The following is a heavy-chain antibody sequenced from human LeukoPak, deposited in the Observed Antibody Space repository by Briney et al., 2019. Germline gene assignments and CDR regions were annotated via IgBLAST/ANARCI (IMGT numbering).Heavy chain of an antibody. V-gene: IGHV3-11*06. CDR2: ISSSSSYT. Sequence: TGGSLRLSCAASGFTFSDYYMSWIRQAPGKGLEWVSYISSSSSYTNYADSVKGRFTISRDNAKNSLYLQMNSLRAEDTAVYYCARGTVRGYSGYDFGYWGQGTLVTVSS. D-gene: IGHD5-12*01. CDR3: ARGTVRGYSGYDFGY. J-gene: IGHJ4*02. CDR1: GFTFSDYY.